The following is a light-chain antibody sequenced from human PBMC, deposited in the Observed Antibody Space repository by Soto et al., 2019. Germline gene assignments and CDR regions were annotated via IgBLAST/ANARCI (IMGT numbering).Light chain of an antibody. Sequence: QSALTQPASVSGSPGQSITISCTGTSSDFGDYNYVSWYQHHPGKAPKLMIYEVSNRPSGVSTRFSGSNSGNTASLTISGLQAEDEADYYCSSYRSSSAPYVFGTGTKLTVL. CDR3: SSYRSSSAPYV. V-gene: IGLV2-14*01. CDR1: SSDFGDYNY. J-gene: IGLJ1*01. CDR2: EVS.